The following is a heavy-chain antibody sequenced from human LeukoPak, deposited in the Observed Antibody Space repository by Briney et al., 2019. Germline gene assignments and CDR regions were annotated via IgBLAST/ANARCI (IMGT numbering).Heavy chain of an antibody. CDR3: AKDIVAAGLFFDY. V-gene: IGHV3-23*01. Sequence: GGSLRLSCAASGFTFSSYAVSWVRQAPGKGLEWVSAISGSGGSTYYADSVKGRFTISRDNSKNTLYLQMNSLRAEDTAVYYCAKDIVAAGLFFDYWGQGALVTVSS. J-gene: IGHJ4*02. CDR1: GFTFSSYA. D-gene: IGHD6-25*01. CDR2: ISGSGGST.